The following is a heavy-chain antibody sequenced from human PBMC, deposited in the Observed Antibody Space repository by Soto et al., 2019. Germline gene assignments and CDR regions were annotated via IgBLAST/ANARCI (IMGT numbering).Heavy chain of an antibody. CDR3: AKFPYYYDSSGYFDY. J-gene: IGHJ4*02. D-gene: IGHD3-22*01. V-gene: IGHV3-23*01. Sequence: GGSLRLSCAASGFTFSSYAMSWVRQAPGKGLEWVSGITGSGGSTFYADSVKGRFTISRDNSKNTLYLQMNSLRAEDTAIYYCAKFPYYYDSSGYFDYWGQGTLVTVSS. CDR1: GFTFSSYA. CDR2: ITGSGGST.